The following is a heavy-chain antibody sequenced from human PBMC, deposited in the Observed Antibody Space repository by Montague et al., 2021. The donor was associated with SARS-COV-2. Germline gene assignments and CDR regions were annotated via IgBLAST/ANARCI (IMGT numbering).Heavy chain of an antibody. CDR2: IHASGTT. V-gene: IGHV4-61*02. D-gene: IGHD4-11*01. Sequence: TLSLTCTVSGGSISSGGSYYWSWIWQPAGKGLEWIGRIHASGTTYYNPSLKGRVTISVDTSKNQFSLELRSVTAADTAVYFCARDRPESWRISPGLAGFFATVVHSASGMDVWGQGTTVTVS. CDR3: ARDRPESWRISPGLAGFFATVVHSASGMDV. CDR1: GGSISSGGSYY. J-gene: IGHJ6*02.